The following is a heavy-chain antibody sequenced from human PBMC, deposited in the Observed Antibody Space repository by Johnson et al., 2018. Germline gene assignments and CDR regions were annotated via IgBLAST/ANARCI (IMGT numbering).Heavy chain of an antibody. Sequence: QVQPVESGGGVVQPGRSLRLSCAASGFRFNFYGMHWGRQAPGKGLEWVAAIWYDQSERLYSDSVQGRFTISRDHSKNTLYLEMNSLRADDTAVYFSARDSKSYGRPGSNVMDVWGQGTTVIVSS. CDR2: IWYDQSER. CDR1: GFRFNFYG. CDR3: ARDSKSYGRPGSNVMDV. J-gene: IGHJ6*02. V-gene: IGHV3-33*01. D-gene: IGHD3-16*01.